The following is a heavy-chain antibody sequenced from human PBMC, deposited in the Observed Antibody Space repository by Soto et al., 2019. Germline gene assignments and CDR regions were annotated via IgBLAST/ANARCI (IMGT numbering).Heavy chain of an antibody. Sequence: GGSLRLSCSASGFTFRIYAMHWVRQAPGKGLEYVSTISTNGGSTYYADSVKGRFTISRDNSKNTLYLQMNSLRAEDTAVYYCATYESNGYYYPPGVDPWGQGTLVTVSS. CDR1: GFTFRIYA. J-gene: IGHJ5*02. V-gene: IGHV3-64*04. D-gene: IGHD3-22*01. CDR2: ISTNGGST. CDR3: ATYESNGYYYPPGVDP.